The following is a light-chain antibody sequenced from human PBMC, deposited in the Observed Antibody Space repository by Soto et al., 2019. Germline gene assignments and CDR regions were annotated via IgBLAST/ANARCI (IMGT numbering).Light chain of an antibody. CDR3: QQRSTTWT. CDR1: QSVSSY. CDR2: DAS. J-gene: IGKJ1*01. V-gene: IGKV3-11*01. Sequence: EIVLTQSPATLSLSPGERATLSCRASQSVSSYLAWYQQKPVQAPRLLIYDASNRATGIPSRFSGSGSGTDFTLTISSLEPEDFAVYYCQQRSTTWTFGQGTKVEIK.